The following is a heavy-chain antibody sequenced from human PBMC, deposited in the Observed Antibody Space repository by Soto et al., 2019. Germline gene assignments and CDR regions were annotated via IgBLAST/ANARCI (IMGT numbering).Heavy chain of an antibody. CDR1: GYTFTSYA. V-gene: IGHV1-3*01. CDR2: INAGNGNT. CDR3: ARSRDSGYDRLNLYPGMDV. Sequence: ASVKVSCKASGYTFTSYAMHLVRQAPGQRLEGMGRINAGNGNTKYSQKFQGRVTITRDTSASTAYMELSRLRSKDTAVDDCARSRDSGYDRLNLYPGMDVWGQGTTVTVS. D-gene: IGHD5-12*01. J-gene: IGHJ6*02.